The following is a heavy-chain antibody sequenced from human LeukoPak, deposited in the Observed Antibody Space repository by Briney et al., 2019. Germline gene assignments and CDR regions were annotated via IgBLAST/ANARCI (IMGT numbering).Heavy chain of an antibody. J-gene: IGHJ4*02. Sequence: GGSLRLSCAASGFTFSSYGMHWVRQAPGKGLEWVAVISYDGSNKYYADSVKGRFTVSRDNSKNTLYLQMNSLRAEDTAVYYCAKGNQHFGCGGDCYVRYWGQGTLVTVSS. CDR3: AKGNQHFGCGGDCYVRY. V-gene: IGHV3-30*18. CDR2: ISYDGSNK. CDR1: GFTFSSYG. D-gene: IGHD2-21*01.